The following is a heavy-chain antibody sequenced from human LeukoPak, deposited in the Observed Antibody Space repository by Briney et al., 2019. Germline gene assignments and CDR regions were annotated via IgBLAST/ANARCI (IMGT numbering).Heavy chain of an antibody. CDR3: ARAGGGTYYYDSSGYSGAFDI. V-gene: IGHV3-53*01. J-gene: IGHJ3*02. Sequence: GGSLRLSCAASGFTVSSNYMSWVRQAPGKGLEWVSVIYSGGSTYYADSVKGRFTISRDNSKNTLYLQMNSLRAEDTAVYYCARAGGGTYYYDSSGYSGAFDIWGQGTMVTVSS. CDR2: IYSGGST. CDR1: GFTVSSNY. D-gene: IGHD3-22*01.